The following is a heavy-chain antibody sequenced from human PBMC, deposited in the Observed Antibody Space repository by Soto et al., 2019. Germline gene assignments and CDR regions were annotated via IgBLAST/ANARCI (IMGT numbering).Heavy chain of an antibody. J-gene: IGHJ6*03. V-gene: IGHV3-23*01. Sequence: PGGSLRLSCAASGFTFSSYAMSWVRQAPGKGLEWVSAISGSGGSTYYADSVKGRFTISRDNSKNTLYLQMNSLRAEDTAVYYCAGQELIAAAGGGYMDVWGKRTTVTVSS. CDR3: AGQELIAAAGGGYMDV. CDR2: ISGSGGST. D-gene: IGHD6-13*01. CDR1: GFTFSSYA.